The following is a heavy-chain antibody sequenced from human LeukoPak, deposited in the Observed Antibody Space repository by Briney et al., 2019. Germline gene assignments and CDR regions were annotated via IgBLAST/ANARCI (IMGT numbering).Heavy chain of an antibody. J-gene: IGHJ4*02. CDR2: ISGYNGNT. CDR1: GYTFTSYG. CDR3: ARDLLTGNTGDY. D-gene: IGHD1-7*01. V-gene: IGHV1-18*01. Sequence: EASVKVSCKASGYTFTSYGFNWVRQAPGQGLEWLGWISGYNGNTEYAQKVQGRVTMTTDTSTNTAYMELRSLGSDDTAVYYCARDLLTGNTGDYWGQGTLVTVSA.